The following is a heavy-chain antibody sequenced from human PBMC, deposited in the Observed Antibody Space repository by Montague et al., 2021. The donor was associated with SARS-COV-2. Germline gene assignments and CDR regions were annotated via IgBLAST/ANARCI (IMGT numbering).Heavy chain of an antibody. CDR2: IYYSGST. D-gene: IGHD2-15*01. J-gene: IGHJ5*02. Sequence: SETLSLTCTASGGSISSSSYYWGWIRQPPGKGLEWIGSIYYSGSTYYNPSLKSRVTISVDTSKDQFSLKLSSVTAADTAVYYCARQEPIVVVVAAARGCFDPWGQGTLVTVSS. V-gene: IGHV4-39*01. CDR1: GGSISSSSYY. CDR3: ARQEPIVVVVAAARGCFDP.